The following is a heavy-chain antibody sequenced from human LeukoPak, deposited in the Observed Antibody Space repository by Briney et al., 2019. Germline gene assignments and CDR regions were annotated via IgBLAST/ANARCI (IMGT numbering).Heavy chain of an antibody. Sequence: GGSLRLSCAASGFTFSSYSMNWVRQAPGKGLEWVSSISTSSSYIYYVDSVKGRFTISRDNARNSLYLQMNSLRAEDTAVYYCARDRWLQSQRYFDYWGQGTPVTVSS. CDR3: ARDRWLQSQRYFDY. V-gene: IGHV3-21*01. CDR2: ISTSSSYI. D-gene: IGHD5-24*01. CDR1: GFTFSSYS. J-gene: IGHJ4*02.